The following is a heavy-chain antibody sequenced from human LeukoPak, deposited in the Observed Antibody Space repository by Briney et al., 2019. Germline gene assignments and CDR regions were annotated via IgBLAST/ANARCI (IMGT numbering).Heavy chain of an antibody. J-gene: IGHJ3*01. CDR2: IYYSGST. CDR3: ASGRGFYSFYAFNV. CDR1: GGSISSYY. Sequence: SETLSLTCTVSGGSISSYYWSWIPQPPGKGLEWIGYIYYSGSTNYNPSLKSRVTISVGTSKNQFSLKLSSVTAADTAVYYCASGRGFYSFYAFNVWGQGTMVTVSS. V-gene: IGHV4-59*01. D-gene: IGHD5-18*01.